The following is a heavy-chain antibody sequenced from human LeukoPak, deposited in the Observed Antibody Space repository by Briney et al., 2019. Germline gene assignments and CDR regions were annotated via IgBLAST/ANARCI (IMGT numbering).Heavy chain of an antibody. J-gene: IGHJ4*02. CDR1: GGSISSYY. CDR2: IYYSGST. Sequence: SETLSLTCTVSGGSISSYYWSWIRQPPGKGLEWIGYIYYSGSTNYNPSLKSRVTISVDTSKNQFSLKLSSVTAADTAVYYCAMPSGSYGLHFDYWGQGTLVTVSS. CDR3: AMPSGSYGLHFDY. D-gene: IGHD1-26*01. V-gene: IGHV4-59*08.